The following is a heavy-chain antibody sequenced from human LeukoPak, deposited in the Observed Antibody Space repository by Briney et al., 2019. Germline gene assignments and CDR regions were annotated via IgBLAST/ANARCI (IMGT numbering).Heavy chain of an antibody. CDR1: GFTFSSYS. J-gene: IGHJ3*02. CDR3: ARDLTYYYDSSGYGRGAFDI. Sequence: GGSLRLSCAASGFTFSSYSMNWVRQAPGKGLEWVSSISSSSSSYIYYADSVKGRFTISRDNAKNSLYLQMNSLRAEDTAVYYCARDLTYYYDSSGYGRGAFDIWGQGTMVTVSS. CDR2: ISSSSSSYI. D-gene: IGHD3-22*01. V-gene: IGHV3-21*01.